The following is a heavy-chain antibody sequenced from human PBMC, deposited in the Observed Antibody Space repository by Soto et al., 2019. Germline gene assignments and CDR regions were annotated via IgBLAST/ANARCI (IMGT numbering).Heavy chain of an antibody. D-gene: IGHD3-10*01. CDR1: CCSILNYY. CDR2: IYSSGST. CDR3: ARVLWFGELPTESYFDY. V-gene: IGHV4-59*01. Sequence: SATLSLTCPFSCCSILNYYSNWIRQSPGKGLEWIGYIYSSGSTHYNPSLQNRVTISIDTSKNQVSLKVNSVTAADTAVYYCARVLWFGELPTESYFDYWGQGTLVTVS. J-gene: IGHJ4*02.